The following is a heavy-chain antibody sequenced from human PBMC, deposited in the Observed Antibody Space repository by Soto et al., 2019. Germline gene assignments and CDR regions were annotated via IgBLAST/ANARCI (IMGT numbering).Heavy chain of an antibody. CDR3: ARERPISGGYSGYEYNCFDP. V-gene: IGHV1-2*04. D-gene: IGHD5-12*01. J-gene: IGHJ5*02. CDR1: GYTFTSYF. Sequence: ASVKVSCKASGYTFTSYFIHWVRQAPGRGLEWMGIINPSGGTNYAQKFQGWVTMTRDTSISTAYMELSRLRSDDTAVYYCARERPISGGYSGYEYNCFDPWGQGTPVIVSA. CDR2: INPSGGT.